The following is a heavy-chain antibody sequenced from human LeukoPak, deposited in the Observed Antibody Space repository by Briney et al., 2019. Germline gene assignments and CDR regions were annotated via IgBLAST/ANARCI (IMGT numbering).Heavy chain of an antibody. CDR3: ARSDYGDAFDI. CDR2: IYYSGST. V-gene: IGHV4-59*01. CDR1: GFTFSSFN. D-gene: IGHD4-17*01. J-gene: IGHJ3*02. Sequence: PGGPLRLSCAASGFTFSSFNMNWVRQAPGKGLEWIGYIYYSGSTNYNPSLKSRVTISVDTSKNQFSLKLSSVTAADTAVYYCARSDYGDAFDIWGQGTLVTVSS.